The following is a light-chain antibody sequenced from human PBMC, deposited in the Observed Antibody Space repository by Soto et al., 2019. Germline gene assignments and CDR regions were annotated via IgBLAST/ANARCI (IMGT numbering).Light chain of an antibody. CDR1: NSNIGKNL. CDR3: AAWDSSLRAGV. CDR2: ENN. J-gene: IGLJ1*01. V-gene: IGLV1-51*01. Sequence: QSVLTQPPSVSAAPGQKVTISCSGSNSNIGKNLVSWYQQLPGTAPKLLIYENNKRPSAIPDRFSGSKSGTSATLGITGLQTGDEADYYCAAWDSSLRAGVFGAGTKVTVL.